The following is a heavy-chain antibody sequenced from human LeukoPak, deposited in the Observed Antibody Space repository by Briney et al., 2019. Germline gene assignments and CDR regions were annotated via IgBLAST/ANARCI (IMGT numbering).Heavy chain of an antibody. CDR3: ARGTISTSTTYYFDY. V-gene: IGHV4-59*12. CDR1: GVSISSYY. D-gene: IGHD3-9*01. Sequence: SETLSLTCTVSGVSISSYYWSWIRQPPGMGLEWIGYIYYSGSSNYNPSLKSRVTMSVDTSENQFSLKLSSVTAADTAVYYCARGTISTSTTYYFDYWGQGTLVTVSS. J-gene: IGHJ4*02. CDR2: IYYSGSS.